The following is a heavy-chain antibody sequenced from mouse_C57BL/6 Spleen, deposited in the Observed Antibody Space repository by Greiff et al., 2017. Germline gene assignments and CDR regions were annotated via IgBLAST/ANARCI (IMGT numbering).Heavy chain of an antibody. CDR3: ARGNYGNPYYYAMDY. D-gene: IGHD2-1*01. CDR2: IYPRDGST. Sequence: QVQLQQSDAELVKPGASVKISCKVSGYTFTDHTIHWMKQRPEQGLEWIGYIYPRDGSTKYNEKFKGKVTLTADKSSSTAYMQLNSLTSEDSAVYFCARGNYGNPYYYAMDYWGQGTSVTVSS. CDR1: GYTFTDHT. J-gene: IGHJ4*01. V-gene: IGHV1-78*01.